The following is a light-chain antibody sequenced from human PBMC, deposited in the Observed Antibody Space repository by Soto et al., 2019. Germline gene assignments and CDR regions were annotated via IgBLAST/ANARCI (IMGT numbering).Light chain of an antibody. J-gene: IGLJ3*02. CDR1: SGSVSTSYY. CDR3: VLYMGSGIGV. CDR2: STN. V-gene: IGLV8-61*01. Sequence: QTVVTQEPSFSVSPGRTVTLTCGLSSGSVSTSYYPSWYQQTPGQAPCTLIYSTNTRSSGVPDRFSGSILGNKAALTITGAQADDESDYYCVLYMGSGIGVFGGGTKLTVL.